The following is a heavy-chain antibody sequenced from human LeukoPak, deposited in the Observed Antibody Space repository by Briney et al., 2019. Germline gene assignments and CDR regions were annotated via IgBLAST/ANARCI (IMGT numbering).Heavy chain of an antibody. CDR3: ARPQQWRRPSYLDL. Sequence: PSETLSLTCAVYGGSFSGYYWSWIRQPPGKGLEWIGEINHSGSTNYNPSLKSRVTISVDTSKNQFSLKLSSVTAADTAVYYCARPQQWRRPSYLDLWGRGTLVTVSS. CDR2: INHSGST. CDR1: GGSFSGYY. D-gene: IGHD5-12*01. V-gene: IGHV4-34*01. J-gene: IGHJ2*01.